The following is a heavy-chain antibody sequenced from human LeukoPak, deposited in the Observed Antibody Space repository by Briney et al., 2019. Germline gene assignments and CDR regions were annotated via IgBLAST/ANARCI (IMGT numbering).Heavy chain of an antibody. CDR3: ARGLYCSSTSCYISWFDP. CDR1: GYTFTSYD. Sequence: ASVKVSCKASGYTFTSYDINWVRQATGQGLEWMGWMNPISGNTGYAQKFQGRVTFTRNTSISTAYMELSSLRSEDTAVYYCARGLYCSSTSCYISWFDPWGQGTLVTVSS. V-gene: IGHV1-8*03. CDR2: MNPISGNT. J-gene: IGHJ5*02. D-gene: IGHD2-2*02.